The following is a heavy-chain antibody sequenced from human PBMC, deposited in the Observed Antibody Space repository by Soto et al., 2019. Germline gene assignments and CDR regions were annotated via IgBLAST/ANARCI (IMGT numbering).Heavy chain of an antibody. J-gene: IGHJ5*02. Sequence: QVQLVQSGAEVKKPGSSVKVSCKASGGTFSSYAISWVRQAPGQGLEWMGGIIPIFGTANYAQKFQGRVTITADKSTSTAYMELSRRRSEDTAVYYCARKSTVTTLASWFDPWGQGTLVTVSS. CDR1: GGTFSSYA. D-gene: IGHD4-17*01. V-gene: IGHV1-69*06. CDR3: ARKSTVTTLASWFDP. CDR2: IIPIFGTA.